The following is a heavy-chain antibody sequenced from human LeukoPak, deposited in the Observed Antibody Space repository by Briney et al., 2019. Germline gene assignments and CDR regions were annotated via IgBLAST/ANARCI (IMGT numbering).Heavy chain of an antibody. CDR1: GYTFTGYY. D-gene: IGHD2-15*01. V-gene: IGHV1-2*02. Sequence: GASVKVSCKASGYTFTGYYMHWVRQAPGQGLEWMGWINPNSGGTNYAQKFQGRVTMTRDTSISTAYMELSRLRSDDTAVYYCAREAYCSGGSCYPPGDIWGQGTMVTVSS. CDR3: AREAYCSGGSCYPPGDI. CDR2: INPNSGGT. J-gene: IGHJ3*02.